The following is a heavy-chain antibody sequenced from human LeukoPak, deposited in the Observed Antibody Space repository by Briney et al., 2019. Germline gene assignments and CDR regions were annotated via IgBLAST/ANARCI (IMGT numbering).Heavy chain of an antibody. Sequence: GGSLRLSCAASGFTFSNYAIHWVRQAPGKGLEWVAVIPHDGSNKYYADSVKGRFTISRDNSKNTLYLQMNSLRAEDTAVYYCAKDQSIVVVPAAPTGNYMDVWGKGTTVTISS. CDR1: GFTFSNYA. CDR3: AKDQSIVVVPAAPTGNYMDV. CDR2: IPHDGSNK. V-gene: IGHV3-30*04. J-gene: IGHJ6*03. D-gene: IGHD2-2*01.